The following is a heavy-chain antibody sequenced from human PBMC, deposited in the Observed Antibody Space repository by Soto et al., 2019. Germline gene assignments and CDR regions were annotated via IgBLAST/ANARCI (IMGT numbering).Heavy chain of an antibody. J-gene: IGHJ4*02. CDR3: ARVPLLNYDFWSGYYRY. CDR1: GFTFSSYS. Sequence: GSLRLSCAASGFTFSSYSMNWVRQAPGKGLEWVSYISSSSSTIYYADSVKGRFTISRDNAKNSLYLQMNSLRAEDTAVYYCARVPLLNYDFWSGYYRYWGQGTLVTVSS. D-gene: IGHD3-3*01. CDR2: ISSSSSTI. V-gene: IGHV3-48*01.